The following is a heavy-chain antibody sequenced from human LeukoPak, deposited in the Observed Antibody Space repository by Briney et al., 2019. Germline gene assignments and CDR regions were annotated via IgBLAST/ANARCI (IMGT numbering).Heavy chain of an antibody. V-gene: IGHV1-18*01. Sequence: ASVKVSCKTSGYTFTNDGLTWVRQAPGQGLEWMGWVSAYNDNRNYAPKFQGRISMTTDTPTSTGYMELWSLTSDDTAVYYCAGGTTDIVVVPATLRNYYFDYWGQGTLVTVSS. CDR2: VSAYNDNR. J-gene: IGHJ4*02. D-gene: IGHD2-2*01. CDR1: GYTFTNDG. CDR3: AGGTTDIVVVPATLRNYYFDY.